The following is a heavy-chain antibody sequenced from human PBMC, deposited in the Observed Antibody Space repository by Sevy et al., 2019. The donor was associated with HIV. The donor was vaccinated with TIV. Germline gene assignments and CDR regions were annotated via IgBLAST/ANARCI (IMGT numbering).Heavy chain of an antibody. V-gene: IGHV3-30-3*01. CDR3: ARLFSCGGDCYYLDS. D-gene: IGHD2-21*02. CDR2: ISHDGNYK. Sequence: GGSLRLSRVASGFTFDNYDFHWVRQAPGKGLEWVAVISHDGNYKNYADSVKVRFTISRDNFKNTLYLQMSGLRLEDTAVYFCARLFSCGGDCYYLDSWGQGALVTVSS. CDR1: GFTFDNYD. J-gene: IGHJ4*02.